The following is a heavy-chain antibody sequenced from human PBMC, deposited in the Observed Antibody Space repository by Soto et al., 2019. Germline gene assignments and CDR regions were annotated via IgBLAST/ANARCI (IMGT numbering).Heavy chain of an antibody. V-gene: IGHV4-39*01. J-gene: IGHJ4*02. D-gene: IGHD3-22*01. CDR3: AKTPYYYDSSGYYPNPPFDY. Sequence: PSETLSLTCTVSGGSISSSSYYWGWIRQPPGKGLEWIGSIYYSGSTYYNPSLKSRVTISVDTSKNQFSLKLGSVTAADTAVYYCAKTPYYYDSSGYYPNPPFDYWGQGTLVTVSS. CDR2: IYYSGST. CDR1: GGSISSSSYY.